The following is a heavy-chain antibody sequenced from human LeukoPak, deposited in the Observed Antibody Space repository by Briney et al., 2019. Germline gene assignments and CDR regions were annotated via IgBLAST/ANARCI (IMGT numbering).Heavy chain of an antibody. CDR2: INTDGGST. CDR1: GFTIGSYW. CDR3: ARGTTVTTVRYFDL. D-gene: IGHD4-17*01. Sequence: QAGGSLRLSCAASGFTIGSYWMHWVRQAPGKGLVWVSRINTDGGSTTYADSVKGRFTISRDNSKNTLYLQMNSLRAEDTALYFCARGTTVTTVRYFDLWGRGALVTVSS. V-gene: IGHV3-74*01. J-gene: IGHJ2*01.